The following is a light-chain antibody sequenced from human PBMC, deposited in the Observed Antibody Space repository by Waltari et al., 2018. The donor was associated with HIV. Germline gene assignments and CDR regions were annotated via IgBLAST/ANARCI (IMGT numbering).Light chain of an antibody. CDR2: GAS. Sequence: LTQSPSFLSASVGDRVTITCRASQGISSYLAWYQQKPGQAPRLLIYGASSRATGIPDRFSGSGSGTDFTLTISRLEPEDFAVYYCQQYGRSPPYTFGQGTKLEI. J-gene: IGKJ2*01. CDR1: QGISSY. CDR3: QQYGRSPPYT. V-gene: IGKV3-20*01.